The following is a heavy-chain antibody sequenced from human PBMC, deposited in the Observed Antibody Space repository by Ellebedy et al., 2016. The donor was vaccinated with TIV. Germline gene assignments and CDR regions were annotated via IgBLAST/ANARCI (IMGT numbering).Heavy chain of an antibody. D-gene: IGHD6-13*01. CDR1: GYTFTSYG. Sequence: ASVKVSCXASGYTFTSYGISWVRQAPGQGLEWMGWINPNSGGTNYAQKFQGRVTMTRDTSISTAYMELSRLRSDDTAVYYCARAAAEKYYYYYMDVWGKGTTVTVSS. CDR3: ARAAAEKYYYYYMDV. CDR2: INPNSGGT. V-gene: IGHV1-2*02. J-gene: IGHJ6*03.